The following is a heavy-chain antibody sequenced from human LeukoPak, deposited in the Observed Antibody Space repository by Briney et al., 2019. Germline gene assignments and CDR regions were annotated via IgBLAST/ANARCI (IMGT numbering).Heavy chain of an antibody. Sequence: SETLSLTCAVYGGSFSGYYWSWIRQPPGKGLEWIGYIYYSGSTYYNPSLKSRVTISVDTSKNQFSLKLSSVTAADTAVYYCARDRAYCGGDCLTVYYYYGMDVWGQGTTVTVSS. D-gene: IGHD2-21*02. J-gene: IGHJ6*02. CDR2: IYYSGST. CDR3: ARDRAYCGGDCLTVYYYYGMDV. V-gene: IGHV4-30-4*08. CDR1: GGSFSGYY.